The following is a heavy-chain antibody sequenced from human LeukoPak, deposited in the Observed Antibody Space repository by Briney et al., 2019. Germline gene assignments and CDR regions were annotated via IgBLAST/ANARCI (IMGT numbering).Heavy chain of an antibody. CDR2: ISGRGSST. CDR1: GFTFNNYA. Sequence: PGGSLRLSCAASGFTFNNYAVNWVRQAPGKGRGWVSSISGRGSSTYYADSVKGRFTISRDNSKNTLYLQMNSLRAEDTAVYYCARTREGWLVPFDHWGQGTLVTVSS. D-gene: IGHD6-19*01. V-gene: IGHV3-23*01. J-gene: IGHJ4*02. CDR3: ARTREGWLVPFDH.